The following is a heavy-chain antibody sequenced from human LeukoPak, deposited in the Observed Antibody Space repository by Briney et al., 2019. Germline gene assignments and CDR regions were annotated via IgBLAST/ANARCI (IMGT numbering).Heavy chain of an antibody. V-gene: IGHV4-59*08. D-gene: IGHD2-8*01. CDR1: GGSLSSYY. CDR2: IYSSGNT. Sequence: SSETLSLTCTVSGGSLSSYYWSWIRQPPGKGLEWIGYIYSSGNTNYNSSLKSRVTISEDKSKNQFSLKLHSVTAADTAVYFCARQAMVLALPSYFDLWGQGTLVTVSS. CDR3: ARQAMVLALPSYFDL. J-gene: IGHJ4*02.